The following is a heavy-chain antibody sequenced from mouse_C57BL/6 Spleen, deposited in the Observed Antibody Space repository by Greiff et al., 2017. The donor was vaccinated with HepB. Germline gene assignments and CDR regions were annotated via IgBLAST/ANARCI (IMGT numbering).Heavy chain of an antibody. V-gene: IGHV3-1*01. J-gene: IGHJ3*01. CDR2: ISYSGST. CDR3: ARSGDSSFAY. D-gene: IGHD2-13*01. Sequence: EVQLQQSGPGMVKPSQSLSLTCTVTGYSITSGYDWHWIRHFPGNKLEWMGYISYSGSTNYNPSLKSRISITHDTSKNHFFLKLNSVTTEDTATYYCARSGDSSFAYWGQGTLVTVSA. CDR1: GYSITSGYD.